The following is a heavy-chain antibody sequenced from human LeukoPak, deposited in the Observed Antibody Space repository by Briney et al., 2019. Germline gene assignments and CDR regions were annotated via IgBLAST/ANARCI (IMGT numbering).Heavy chain of an antibody. J-gene: IGHJ6*03. V-gene: IGHV1-69*06. CDR2: IIPIFGTA. Sequence: ASVKVSCKASGGTFSSYAISWVRQAPGQGLEWMGGIIPIFGTANYAQKFQGRVTITADKSTSTAYMELSSLRSEDTAVYYCARDRLIRFLEWFHYYMDVWGKGTTVTVSS. CDR3: ARDRLIRFLEWFHYYMDV. D-gene: IGHD3-3*01. CDR1: GGTFSSYA.